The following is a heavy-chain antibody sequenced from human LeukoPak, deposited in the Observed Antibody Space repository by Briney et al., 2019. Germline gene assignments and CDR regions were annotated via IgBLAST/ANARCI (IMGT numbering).Heavy chain of an antibody. CDR3: ARDGTSTDDY. D-gene: IGHD2-2*01. Sequence: ASVKVSCKASGYTFSNFGISWVRQAAGQGLEWMGWISGNNDNPNYGQKFQGRLTVTTDSSTSTAYMELRNLRSDDTAVYYCARDGTSTDDYWGQGTLVTVSS. CDR2: ISGNNDNP. J-gene: IGHJ4*02. V-gene: IGHV1-18*01. CDR1: GYTFSNFG.